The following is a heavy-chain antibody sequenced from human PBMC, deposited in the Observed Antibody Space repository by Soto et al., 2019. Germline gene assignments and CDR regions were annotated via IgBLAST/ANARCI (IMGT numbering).Heavy chain of an antibody. J-gene: IGHJ4*02. V-gene: IGHV4-30-4*01. CDR1: GGSPSPGGYF. CDR3: ARFTVTTAY. Sequence: PSETLSLPYTVSGGSPSPGGYFWSWIRQPQGKGLEWIGYIYYSGSTYYNPSLKSRVTISVDTSKNQFSLKLSSVTAADTAVYYCARFTVTTAYRGQGTLVIVSS. D-gene: IGHD4-17*01. CDR2: IYYSGST.